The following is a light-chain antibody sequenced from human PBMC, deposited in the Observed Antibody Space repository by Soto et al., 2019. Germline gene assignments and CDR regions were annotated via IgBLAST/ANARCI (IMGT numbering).Light chain of an antibody. CDR3: SLSYSGAVV. V-gene: IGLV7-46*01. J-gene: IGLJ2*01. CDR1: IGAVTSGHY. Sequence: QAVVTQEPSLTVSPGGTVTLTCGSSIGAVTSGHYPSWFQQKPGQAPRTLIYDTGNKHSWTPARFSGSLLGVKGALTLSGAQPEDEADYYCSLSYSGAVVFGGGTKLTVL. CDR2: DTG.